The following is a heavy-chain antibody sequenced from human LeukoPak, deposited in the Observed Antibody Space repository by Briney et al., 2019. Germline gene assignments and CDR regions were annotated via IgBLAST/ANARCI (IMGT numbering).Heavy chain of an antibody. CDR3: ARGQDSSGLRLVPFDC. D-gene: IGHD3-22*01. CDR1: GFTFDDYG. J-gene: IGHJ4*02. CDR2: INWNGGST. V-gene: IGHV3-20*04. Sequence: PGGSLRLPCAASGFTFDDYGMSWVRQAPGKGLEWVSGINWNGGSTGYADSVKGRFTISRDNAKSSLYLQMNSLRADDTALYYCARGQDSSGLRLVPFDCWGQGTLVTVSS.